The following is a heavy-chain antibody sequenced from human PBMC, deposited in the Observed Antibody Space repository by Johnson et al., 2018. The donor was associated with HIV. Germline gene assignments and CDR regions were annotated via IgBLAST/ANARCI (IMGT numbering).Heavy chain of an antibody. CDR2: ISSSGDTT. J-gene: IGHJ3*02. CDR3: ARSVNAGRPFDI. D-gene: IGHD2-8*01. V-gene: IGHV3-11*04. CDR1: GFTFSDYY. Sequence: QVQLVESGGGLVKPGGSLRLSCAASGFTFSDYYMSWIRQAPGKGLEWISYISSSGDTTHYADSVKGRFTISRDNSKNSLYLQMNSLRVEDTGVYYCARSVNAGRPFDIWGQGTLVTVSS.